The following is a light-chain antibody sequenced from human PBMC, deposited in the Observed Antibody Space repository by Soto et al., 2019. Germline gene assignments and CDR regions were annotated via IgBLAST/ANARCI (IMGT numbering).Light chain of an antibody. CDR3: QQYDSTPQT. CDR1: QSISSSY. J-gene: IGKJ1*01. Sequence: EIVLTQSPGTLSLSPGERATLSCRASQSISSSYLAWYQQKPGQAPRLLIHGASSRATGIPDRFSGSGSGTDFTLSISRLETDDFAMYYCQQYDSTPQTFGKGTKV. CDR2: GAS. V-gene: IGKV3-20*01.